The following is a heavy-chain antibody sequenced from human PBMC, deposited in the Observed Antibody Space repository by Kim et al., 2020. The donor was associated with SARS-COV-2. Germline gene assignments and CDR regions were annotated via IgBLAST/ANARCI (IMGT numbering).Heavy chain of an antibody. D-gene: IGHD3-22*01. CDR3: AKAVIEVEVELGLHYYCGMDV. CDR1: GFTFSSYV. V-gene: IGHV3-23*01. Sequence: GGSLRLSCAASGFTFSSYVMNWVRQAPGKGLEWVSAISGSGGSTYYADSVKGRFTISRDNSKNTLYLQMNSLRVEDTAVYYCAKAVIEVEVELGLHYYCGMDVWGQGTTVTVSS. CDR2: ISGSGGST. J-gene: IGHJ6*02.